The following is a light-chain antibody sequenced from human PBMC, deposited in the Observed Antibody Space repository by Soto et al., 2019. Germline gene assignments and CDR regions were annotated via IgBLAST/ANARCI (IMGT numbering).Light chain of an antibody. J-gene: IGKJ1*01. CDR1: QSVSSD. CDR2: GAS. CDR3: QQYNNWPRT. V-gene: IGKV3-15*01. Sequence: EIVMTQSPATLSVSPGERATLSCRASQSVSSDLAWYHQKPGQAPRLLIYGASTRATGIPARFSGSVSGTEFTLNITGLQAEDFAVYSCQQYNNWPRTFGQGPKVDIK.